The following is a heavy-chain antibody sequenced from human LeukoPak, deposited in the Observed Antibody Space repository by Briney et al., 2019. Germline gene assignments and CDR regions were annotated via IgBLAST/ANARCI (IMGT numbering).Heavy chain of an antibody. Sequence: PGGSLRLSCAASGFTFSSYAMSWVRQAPGKGLEWVSAISGSGGSTYYADSVKGRFTISRDNSKNTLYLQMNSLRAEDTAVYYCAREGNCNITGCQRGPFDYWGRGTRVTVSS. CDR1: GFTFSSYA. CDR3: AREGNCNITGCQRGPFDY. CDR2: ISGSGGST. D-gene: IGHD2-2*01. J-gene: IGHJ4*02. V-gene: IGHV3-23*01.